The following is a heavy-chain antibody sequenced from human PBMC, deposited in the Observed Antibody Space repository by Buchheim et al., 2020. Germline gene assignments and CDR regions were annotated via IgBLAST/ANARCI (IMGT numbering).Heavy chain of an antibody. V-gene: IGHV4-34*01. CDR3: ARGKLRGYGLGWFDP. J-gene: IGHJ5*02. CDR2: INHSGST. CDR1: GGSFSGYY. Sequence: QVQLQQWGAGLLKPSETLSLTCAVYGGSFSGYYWSWIRQPPGKGLEWIGEINHSGSTNYNPSLKSRVTISVDTSKNQFSLKLSSVTAADTAVYYCARGKLRGYGLGWFDPWGQGTL. D-gene: IGHD5-18*01.